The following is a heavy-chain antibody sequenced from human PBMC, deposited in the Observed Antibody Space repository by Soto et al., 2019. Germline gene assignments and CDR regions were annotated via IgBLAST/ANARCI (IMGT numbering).Heavy chain of an antibody. V-gene: IGHV3-23*01. J-gene: IGHJ5*02. D-gene: IGHD2-2*02. CDR1: GFTFSNYA. CDR3: AKSLTVQVLYYFDP. CDR2: IARAGDLI. Sequence: GGSLRLSCAASGFTFSNYAMVWVRQAPGKGLEWVSAIARAGDLIRYADSVKGRFTISRDNSNNTLYLQMSSLRAEDTAIYFCAKSLTVQVLYYFDPRGPGTQFTVSS.